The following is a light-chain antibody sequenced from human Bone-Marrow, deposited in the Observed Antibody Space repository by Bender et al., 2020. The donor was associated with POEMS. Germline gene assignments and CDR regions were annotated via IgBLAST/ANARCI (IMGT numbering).Light chain of an antibody. Sequence: QSVLTQPPSASGTPGQRVTISCSGSNSNIGTNAVNWYQQFPGTAPQLLIYSDNQRPSGIPDRLYAFKSGTSASLAISGLQSEDEADYYCAAWDAGLSGGVFGGGTKLTVL. V-gene: IGLV1-44*01. CDR2: SDN. J-gene: IGLJ3*02. CDR1: NSNIGTNA. CDR3: AAWDAGLSGGV.